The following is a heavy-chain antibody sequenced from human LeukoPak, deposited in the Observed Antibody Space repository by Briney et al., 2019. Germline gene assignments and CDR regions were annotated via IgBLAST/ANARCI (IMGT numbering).Heavy chain of an antibody. CDR2: ISSSGSTI. J-gene: IGHJ5*02. V-gene: IGHV3-11*04. CDR3: ARDAAPVTNWFDP. Sequence: KPGGSLRLSCAASGFTFSDFHMSWIRQAPGKGLEWVSYISSSGSTIYYADSVKGRFTISRDNAKSSLYLQMNSLRAEDTAVYYCARDAAPVTNWFDPWGQGTLVTVSS. D-gene: IGHD3-10*01. CDR1: GFTFSDFH.